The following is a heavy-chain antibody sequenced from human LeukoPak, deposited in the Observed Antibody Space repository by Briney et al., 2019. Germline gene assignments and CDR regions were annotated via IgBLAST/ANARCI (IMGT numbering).Heavy chain of an antibody. CDR3: ARARGCSSTSCYRAGFDY. CDR2: ISSSSSYI. D-gene: IGHD2-2*02. CDR1: GFTFSSYS. Sequence: PGGSLRLSCAASGFTFSSYSMNWVRQAPGKGLDWVSSISSSSSYIYYADSVKGRFTISRDNAKNSLYLQMNSLRAEDTAVYYCARARGCSSTSCYRAGFDYWGQGTLVTVSS. V-gene: IGHV3-21*01. J-gene: IGHJ4*02.